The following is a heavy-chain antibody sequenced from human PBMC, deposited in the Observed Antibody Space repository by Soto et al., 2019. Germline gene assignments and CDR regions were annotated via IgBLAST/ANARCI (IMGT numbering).Heavy chain of an antibody. CDR1: GGTFSSYT. Sequence: QVQLVQSGAEVKKPGSSVKVSCKASGGTFSSYTISWVRQAPGQGLEWMGRIIPILGIANYAQKFQGRVTSTADKSTSTAYMELSSLRSEDTAVYYCARDATVTTGYYYFGMDVWGQGTTVTVSS. V-gene: IGHV1-69*08. CDR3: ARDATVTTGYYYFGMDV. D-gene: IGHD4-17*01. J-gene: IGHJ6*02. CDR2: IIPILGIA.